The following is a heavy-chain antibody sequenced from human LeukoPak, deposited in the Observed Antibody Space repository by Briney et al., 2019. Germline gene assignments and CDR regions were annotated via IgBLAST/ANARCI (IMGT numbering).Heavy chain of an antibody. D-gene: IGHD2-8*01. CDR3: ASRMRLSDAFDI. CDR1: GYSISSSSYY. Sequence: SETLSLTCAVSGYSISSSSYYWDCIRQPPGKGLEWIGSIYYSGSTYYNPSLKSRVSLFVDTSKNQFSLKLSAVTAADTAVYYCASRMRLSDAFDIWGQGTMVTVSS. V-gene: IGHV4-39*01. CDR2: IYYSGST. J-gene: IGHJ3*02.